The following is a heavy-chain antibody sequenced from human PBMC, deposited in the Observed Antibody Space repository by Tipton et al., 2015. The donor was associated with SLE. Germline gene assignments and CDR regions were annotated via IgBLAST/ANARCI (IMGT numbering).Heavy chain of an antibody. V-gene: IGHV4-39*07. D-gene: IGHD5-12*01. CDR3: ARSLPGYDWGLDY. Sequence: TLSLTCAVYGGSITSSSYYWAWIRQSPGKGVEWIGEIYHRGSTKYNPSLESRVTISINTSKNQFSLTLTSVTDADTAVYYCARSLPGYDWGLDYWGQGTLVTVSS. CDR2: IYHRGST. CDR1: GGSITSSSYY. J-gene: IGHJ4*02.